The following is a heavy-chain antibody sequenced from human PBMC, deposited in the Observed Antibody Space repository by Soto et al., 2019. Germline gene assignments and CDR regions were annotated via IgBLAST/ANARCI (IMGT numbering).Heavy chain of an antibody. CDR3: ARTTGRENWFDP. CDR2: ISAYNGDT. D-gene: IGHD4-17*01. Sequence: PSVKVSCKGASYSFTIYVFSCVGQSPGQGLESTGWISAYNGDTNYAQKLQGRVTLTTDTSTSTAYMELRSLRSDDTAVYSCARTTGRENWFDPWGQGTLVTVSS. CDR1: SYSFTIYV. V-gene: IGHV1-18*01. J-gene: IGHJ5*02.